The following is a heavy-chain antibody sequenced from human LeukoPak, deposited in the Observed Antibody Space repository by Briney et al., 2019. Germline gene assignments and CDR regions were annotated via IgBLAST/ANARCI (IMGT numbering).Heavy chain of an antibody. CDR3: HYDSSGHDAFDI. D-gene: IGHD3-22*01. CDR2: MHPGGNEK. V-gene: IGHV3-7*02. CDR1: GFXFSSNW. J-gene: IGHJ3*02. Sequence: GGSLRLSCAASGFXFSSNWISWVRQAPGRGLEWVANMHPGGNEKYYEDSVKGRFTISRDNARYSLYLQMNSLRAEDTAVYYCHYDSSGHDAFDIWGQGTMVTVSS.